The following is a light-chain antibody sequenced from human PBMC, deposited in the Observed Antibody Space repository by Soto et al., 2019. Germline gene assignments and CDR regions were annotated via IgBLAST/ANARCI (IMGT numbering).Light chain of an antibody. CDR2: EGS. CDR1: SSDVWSYNL. V-gene: IGLV2-23*01. Sequence: QSVLTQPASVSGSPGQSMTISCTGTSSDVWSYNLVSWYQHHPGKTPKLMIYEGSRRPSGVSNRFSASKSGNTASLTISGLQAEDEAEYYCCSYETSSTYVFGSGTKVTVL. CDR3: CSYETSSTYV. J-gene: IGLJ1*01.